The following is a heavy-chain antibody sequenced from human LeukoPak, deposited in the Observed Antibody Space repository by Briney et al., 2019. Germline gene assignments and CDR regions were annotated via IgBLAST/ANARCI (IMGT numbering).Heavy chain of an antibody. Sequence: GGSLRLSCAASGFNFNIYVMHWVRQAPGKGLEWVAVISYDGSNKYYADSVKGRFTISRDNSKNTLYLQMNSLRAEDTAVYYCAKDRGFSGYQLRSDWGQGTLVTVSS. CDR3: AKDRGFSGYQLRSD. V-gene: IGHV3-30*18. J-gene: IGHJ4*02. D-gene: IGHD2-2*01. CDR1: GFNFNIYV. CDR2: ISYDGSNK.